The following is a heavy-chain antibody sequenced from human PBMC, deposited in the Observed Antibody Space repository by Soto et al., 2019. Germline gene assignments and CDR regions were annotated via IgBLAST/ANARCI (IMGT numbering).Heavy chain of an antibody. CDR3: ARVRGQLWSNGYNWFDP. D-gene: IGHD5-18*01. CDR2: IIPIFGTA. Sequence: SVKVSCKASGGTFSSYAISWVRQAPGQGLEWMGGIIPIFGTANYAQKFQGRVTITADESTSTVYMELSSLRSEDTAVYYCARVRGQLWSNGYNWFDPWGQGTLVTVS. CDR1: GGTFSSYA. V-gene: IGHV1-69*13. J-gene: IGHJ5*02.